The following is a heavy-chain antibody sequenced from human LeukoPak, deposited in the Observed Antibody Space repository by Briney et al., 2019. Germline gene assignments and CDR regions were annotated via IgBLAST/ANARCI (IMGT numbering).Heavy chain of an antibody. CDR1: GYTFTDNY. CDR3: ARVLFRGSSRFDY. D-gene: IGHD1-26*01. Sequence: GASVKVSCKXSGYTFTDNYIHWVRQAPGQGLEWMGRINPNNGATNYAQNFLGRVTMARDTSISTAYMELNSLTSDDTAVYYCARVLFRGSSRFDYWGQGTLVIVSS. CDR2: INPNNGAT. J-gene: IGHJ4*02. V-gene: IGHV1-2*06.